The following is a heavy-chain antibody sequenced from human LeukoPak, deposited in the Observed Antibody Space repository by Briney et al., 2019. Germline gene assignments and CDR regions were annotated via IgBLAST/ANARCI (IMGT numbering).Heavy chain of an antibody. D-gene: IGHD5-18*01. Sequence: GASVKVSCKASGYTFTGYYMHWVRQAPGQGLEWMGWINPNSGGTNYAQKFQGRVTMTRDTSISTAYMELSRLRSDDTAVYYCARAPRGYSYGCGYWGQGTLVTVSS. CDR2: INPNSGGT. V-gene: IGHV1-2*02. CDR3: ARAPRGYSYGCGY. J-gene: IGHJ4*02. CDR1: GYTFTGYY.